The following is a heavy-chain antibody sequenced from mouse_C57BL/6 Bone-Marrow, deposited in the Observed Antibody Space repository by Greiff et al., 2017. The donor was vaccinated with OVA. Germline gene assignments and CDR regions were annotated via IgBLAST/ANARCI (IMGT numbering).Heavy chain of an antibody. Sequence: VQLQQPGAELVMPGASVKLSCKASGYTFTSYWMHWVKQRPGQGLEWIGEIDPSDSYTNYNQKFKGQSTLTVDKSSSTAYMQLSSLTSEDSAVYYCARDGYYAWFAYWGQGTLVTVSA. CDR3: ARDGYYAWFAY. J-gene: IGHJ3*01. CDR2: IDPSDSYT. V-gene: IGHV1-69*01. D-gene: IGHD2-3*01. CDR1: GYTFTSYW.